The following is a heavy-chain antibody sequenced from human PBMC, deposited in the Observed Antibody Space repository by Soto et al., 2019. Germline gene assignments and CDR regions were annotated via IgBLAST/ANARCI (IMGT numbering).Heavy chain of an antibody. CDR1: GGSISSSSYY. D-gene: IGHD2-2*01. CDR2: IYYSGST. Sequence: SETLSLTCTVSGGSISSSSYYWGWIRQPPGKGLEWIGSIYYSGSTYYNPSLKSRVTISVDTSKNQFSLNLSSVTAADTAVYYFARKYCSSTRCYQYFDYWGQGTLVTVSS. CDR3: ARKYCSSTRCYQYFDY. V-gene: IGHV4-39*01. J-gene: IGHJ4*02.